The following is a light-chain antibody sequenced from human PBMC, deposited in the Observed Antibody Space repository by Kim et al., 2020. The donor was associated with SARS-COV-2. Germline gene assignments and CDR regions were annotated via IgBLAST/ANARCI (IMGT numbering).Light chain of an antibody. V-gene: IGLV3-25*03. Sequence: PGQTSRTTCSGDALPKHYAYWYQQKAGQAPVLVIYKDSQRPSGIPERFSGSSSGTTVTLTISGVQAEDEADYYCQSADSSGTVVFGGGTQLTVL. CDR1: ALPKHY. J-gene: IGLJ2*01. CDR3: QSADSSGTVV. CDR2: KDS.